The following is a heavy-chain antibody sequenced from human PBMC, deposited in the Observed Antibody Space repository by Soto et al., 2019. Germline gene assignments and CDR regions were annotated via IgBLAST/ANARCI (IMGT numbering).Heavy chain of an antibody. Sequence: PGGSLRLSCAASGFTFSSYAMHWVRQAPGKGLEWVAVILYDGSSKYYADSVKGRFNISRDNSKNTLYLQMNSLRAEDTAVYYCARDPELEAGLHDAFDIWGQGTMVTVSS. V-gene: IGHV3-30-3*01. D-gene: IGHD1-1*01. CDR3: ARDPELEAGLHDAFDI. J-gene: IGHJ3*02. CDR2: ILYDGSSK. CDR1: GFTFSSYA.